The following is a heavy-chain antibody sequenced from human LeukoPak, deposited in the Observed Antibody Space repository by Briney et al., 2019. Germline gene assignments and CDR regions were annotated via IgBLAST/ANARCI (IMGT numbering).Heavy chain of an antibody. CDR3: ARGVYYDSSGYSLDY. D-gene: IGHD3-22*01. Sequence: SETLSLTCAVYGGSFSGYYWSWIRQPPGKGLEWIGEINHSGSTNYNPSLKSRVTISVDTSKNQFSLRLSSVTAADTAVYYCARGVYYDSSGYSLDYWGQGTLVTVSS. V-gene: IGHV4-34*01. J-gene: IGHJ4*02. CDR1: GGSFSGYY. CDR2: INHSGST.